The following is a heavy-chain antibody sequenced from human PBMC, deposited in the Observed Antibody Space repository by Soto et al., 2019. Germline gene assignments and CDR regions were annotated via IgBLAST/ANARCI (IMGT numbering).Heavy chain of an antibody. D-gene: IGHD1-26*01. CDR1: GFTFNNYN. J-gene: IGHJ3*02. V-gene: IGHV3-21*01. CDR3: ARDNAGYSGGYTAFDI. CDR2: IAARGSGYR. Sequence: GSLRLSCATSGFTFNNYNMNWVRQAPGKGLEWVSSIAARGSGYRYYAESVKGRFTITRDVAKNSLYLQMNNLRADDTALYYCARDNAGYSGGYTAFDIWGQGTMVTVSS.